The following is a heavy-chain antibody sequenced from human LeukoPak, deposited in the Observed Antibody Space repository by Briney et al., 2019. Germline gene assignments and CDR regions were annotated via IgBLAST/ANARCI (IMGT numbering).Heavy chain of an antibody. J-gene: IGHJ5*02. CDR1: GASISSDASY. Sequence: SEPLSLTCNVSGASISSDASYWTWIRQHPGKGLEWIGYSDYSRTTLYNPSLESRVTISLDTSKSQFSLKLTSVTAADTAIYYCARELVEVVAANRTGFDPWGQGTLVRDSS. CDR2: SDYSRTT. V-gene: IGHV4-31*03. D-gene: IGHD2-15*01. CDR3: ARELVEVVAANRTGFDP.